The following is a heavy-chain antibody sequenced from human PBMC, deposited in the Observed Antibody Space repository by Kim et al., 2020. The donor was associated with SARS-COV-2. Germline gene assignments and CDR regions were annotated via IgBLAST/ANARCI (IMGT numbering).Heavy chain of an antibody. J-gene: IGHJ4*02. Sequence: PKLQGRVTMTTDTSTSTAYMELRSLRSDDTAVYYCARVAIVVVPAAPFDYWGQGTLVTVSS. CDR3: ARVAIVVVPAAPFDY. V-gene: IGHV1-18*01. D-gene: IGHD2-2*01.